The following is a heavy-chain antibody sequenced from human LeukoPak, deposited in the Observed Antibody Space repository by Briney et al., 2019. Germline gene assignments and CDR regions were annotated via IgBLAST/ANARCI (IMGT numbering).Heavy chain of an antibody. CDR2: ISGNGGAT. CDR3: ARDLPVDDYFDY. Sequence: GSLRLSCAASGLTFSTYAMSWVRQAPGKGLEWVSTISGNGGATYYADSVKGRFTLSRDNSENTLYLQMNSLRADDTAVYYCARDLPVDDYFDYWGQGTLVTVSS. CDR1: GLTFSTYA. D-gene: IGHD2-8*02. J-gene: IGHJ4*02. V-gene: IGHV3-23*01.